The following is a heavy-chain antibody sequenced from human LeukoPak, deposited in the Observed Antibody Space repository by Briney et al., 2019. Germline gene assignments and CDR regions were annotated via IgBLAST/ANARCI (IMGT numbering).Heavy chain of an antibody. Sequence: SETLSLTCTVSGASITSFYWPWIRQSPGKGLEYIGNIHYSGGTNYNPSLRSRVTISLDTSKSQFSLELDSVTAADTAVYFCAGDRYSAYWYYYWGQGTLVTVSS. D-gene: IGHD2-8*02. CDR3: AGDRYSAYWYYY. CDR1: GASITSFY. J-gene: IGHJ4*02. V-gene: IGHV4-59*01. CDR2: IHYSGGT.